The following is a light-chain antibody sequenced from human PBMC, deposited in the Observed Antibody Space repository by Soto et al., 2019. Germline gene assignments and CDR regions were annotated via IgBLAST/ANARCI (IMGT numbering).Light chain of an antibody. CDR1: HIFSSSY. V-gene: IGKV3-20*01. CDR3: HQYNNWPPST. CDR2: GAS. J-gene: IGKJ1*01. Sequence: EIVLTQSPGTLSLSPGERATLSCRASHIFSSSYLAWYQQKPGQAPRLLNYGASSRATGIPDRFSGSGTGTDFTLTINSLQSEDFGVYYCHQYNNWPPSTFGQGTKVDIK.